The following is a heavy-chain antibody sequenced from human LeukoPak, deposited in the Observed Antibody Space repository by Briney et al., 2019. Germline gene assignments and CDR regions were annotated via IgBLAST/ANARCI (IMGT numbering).Heavy chain of an antibody. J-gene: IGHJ4*02. CDR3: ARELRNGDTYVNVPLGH. V-gene: IGHV3-21*01. D-gene: IGHD5-18*01. CDR1: GFTFRSSS. CDR2: ISSSGTYK. Sequence: GGSLRLSCTTSGFTFRSSSFNWVRQVPGKGLEWVASISSSGTYKYYADSVEGRFTISRDNAKDSLFLQMDSLRVEDTAVYFCARELRNGDTYVNVPLGHWGQGTLVTVSS.